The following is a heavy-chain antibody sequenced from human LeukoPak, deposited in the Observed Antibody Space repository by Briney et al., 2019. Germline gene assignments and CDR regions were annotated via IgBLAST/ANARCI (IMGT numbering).Heavy chain of an antibody. Sequence: GRSLRLSCAASGFTFSNYAMHWARQAPGKGLEWVAFISHDRSNNCHADSVKGRFTISRDNSKNTLYLQMNSLTDEDTAVYYCARDLSGSYVSDYWGQGTLVTVSS. J-gene: IGHJ4*02. D-gene: IGHD3-16*01. CDR2: ISHDRSNN. CDR1: GFTFSNYA. CDR3: ARDLSGSYVSDY. V-gene: IGHV3-30-3*01.